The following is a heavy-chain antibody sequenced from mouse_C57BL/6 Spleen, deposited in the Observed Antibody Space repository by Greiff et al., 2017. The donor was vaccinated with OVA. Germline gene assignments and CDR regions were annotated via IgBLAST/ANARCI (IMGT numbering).Heavy chain of an antibody. CDR3: ARKAVPFDY. CDR2: ISYDGSN. V-gene: IGHV3-6*01. Sequence: EVQLVESGPGLVKPSQSLSLTCSVTGYSITSGYYWNWIRQFPGNKLEWMGYISYDGSNNYNPSLKNRISITRDTSKNQFFLKLNSVTTEDTATYYCARKAVPFDYWGQGTTLTVSS. D-gene: IGHD3-3*01. J-gene: IGHJ2*01. CDR1: GYSITSGYY.